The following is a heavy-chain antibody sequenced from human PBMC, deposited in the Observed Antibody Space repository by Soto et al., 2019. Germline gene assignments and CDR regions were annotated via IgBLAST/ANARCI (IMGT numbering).Heavy chain of an antibody. V-gene: IGHV3-33*01. CDR1: GFTFSSYG. Sequence: QVQLVEAGGGVVQPGGSLRLSCAASGFTFSSYGMHWVRQAPGKGLEWLAVIWYDGSTKYYADSVKGRFSISRDNSKNTLFLRLNSLRAEDTAVYYCVRDFRGGWYHGVYWGQGTLVFVSS. D-gene: IGHD6-19*01. J-gene: IGHJ4*02. CDR2: IWYDGSTK. CDR3: VRDFRGGWYHGVY.